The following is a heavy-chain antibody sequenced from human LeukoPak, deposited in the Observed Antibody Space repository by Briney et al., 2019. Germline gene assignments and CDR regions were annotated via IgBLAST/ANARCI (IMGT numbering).Heavy chain of an antibody. J-gene: IGHJ4*02. CDR3: AKDTSQGYTFGSIEEDY. CDR2: IWYDGSNK. D-gene: IGHD5-18*01. V-gene: IGHV3-33*06. Sequence: SCKASGYTFTGYYMHWVRQAPGKGLEWVAVIWYDGSNKYHADSVKGRFTISRDNSKNTLYLQMNSLRADDTAVYFCAKDTSQGYTFGSIEEDYWGQGTLVTVSS. CDR1: GYTFTGYY.